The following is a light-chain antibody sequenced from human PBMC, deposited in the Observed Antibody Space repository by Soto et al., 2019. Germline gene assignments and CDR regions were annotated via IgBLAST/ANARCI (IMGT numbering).Light chain of an antibody. V-gene: IGKV1-5*01. J-gene: IGKJ1*01. Sequence: DIQMTQSPSSLSASVGDRVTIGFRASQSISSWLAWYQHKPGKAPKLLIYDASNLDSGVPSRFSGSGSGTEFSLTISNLQPDDCATYYCQQYENYWTFGQGTKVDIK. CDR2: DAS. CDR3: QQYENYWT. CDR1: QSISSW.